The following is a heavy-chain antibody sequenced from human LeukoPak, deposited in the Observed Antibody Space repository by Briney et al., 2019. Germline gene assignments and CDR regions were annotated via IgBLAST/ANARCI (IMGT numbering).Heavy chain of an antibody. Sequence: SETLSLTCTVSGGSISSGIYYWSWIRQPAGKGLEWIGRIYTSGSTNYNPSLKSRVTISVDTSKNQFSLKLSSVTAADTAVYYCAREDYGDYGGDWFDPWGQGTLVTVSS. J-gene: IGHJ5*02. CDR1: GGSISSGIYY. CDR3: AREDYGDYGGDWFDP. V-gene: IGHV4-61*02. D-gene: IGHD4-17*01. CDR2: IYTSGST.